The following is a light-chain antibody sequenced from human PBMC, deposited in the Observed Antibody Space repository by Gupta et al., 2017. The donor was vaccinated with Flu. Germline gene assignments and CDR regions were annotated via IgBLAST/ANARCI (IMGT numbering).Light chain of an antibody. Sequence: DIQMTQSPSSLSASVGDRVTITCQASQDISNYLNWYQQKPGKAPKLLIYDASKLETGVPSRFSGSGSGTDFTFTSSSRQPEDIATYYWQQDDNLYSFGQGTKLEIK. CDR1: QDISNY. J-gene: IGKJ2*03. CDR3: QQDDNLYS. V-gene: IGKV1-33*01. CDR2: DAS.